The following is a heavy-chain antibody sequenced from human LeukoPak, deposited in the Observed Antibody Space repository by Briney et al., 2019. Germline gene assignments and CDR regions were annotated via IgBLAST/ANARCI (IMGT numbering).Heavy chain of an antibody. D-gene: IGHD3-10*01. CDR3: ARKENVYYYFDY. CDR1: GGSINTNDW. V-gene: IGHV4/OR15-8*01. Sequence: SETLSLTCVVSGGSINTNDWWTWVRQPPGKGLEWIGEIYHSGSTNYNPSLKSRVTMSVDTSISQFSLKLSSVTAVDTAVYYCARKENVYYYFDYWGQGTLVTVSS. CDR2: IYHSGST. J-gene: IGHJ4*02.